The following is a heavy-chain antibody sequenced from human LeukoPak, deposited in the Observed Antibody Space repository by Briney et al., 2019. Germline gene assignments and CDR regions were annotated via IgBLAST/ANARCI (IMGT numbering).Heavy chain of an antibody. V-gene: IGHV3-11*01. D-gene: IGHD3-9*01. CDR1: GFTFSDYY. J-gene: IGHJ4*02. CDR2: ISSSGSTI. Sequence: GGSLRLSCAASGFTFSDYYMSWIRQAPGKGLEWVSYISSSGSTIYYADSVKGRFTISRDNAKNSLYLQMNSLRAEDTAVYYCARDPAYYDILTGYPRGVFDYWGQGTLVTVSS. CDR3: ARDPAYYDILTGYPRGVFDY.